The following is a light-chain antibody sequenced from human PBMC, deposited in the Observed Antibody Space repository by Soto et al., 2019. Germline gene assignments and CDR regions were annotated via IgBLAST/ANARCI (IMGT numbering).Light chain of an antibody. J-gene: IGKJ3*01. Sequence: ESVLTPSPGTLSLSPGERATLSCRASQSVSSNYLAWYQQKPGQAPRLLIYGASTRATGIPDRFSGSGSGTDFTLPISSLEPEDFAVYYCQQRSNWPPTFGPGTKVDL. V-gene: IGKV3D-20*02. CDR1: QSVSSNY. CDR3: QQRSNWPPT. CDR2: GAS.